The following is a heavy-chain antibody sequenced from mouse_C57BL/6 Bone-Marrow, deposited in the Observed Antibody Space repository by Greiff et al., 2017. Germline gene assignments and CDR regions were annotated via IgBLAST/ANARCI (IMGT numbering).Heavy chain of an antibody. V-gene: IGHV5-4*03. CDR2: ISDGGSYT. CDR3: ARNGTGY. D-gene: IGHD4-1*01. J-gene: IGHJ4*01. CDR1: GFTFSSYA. Sequence: EVKLMESGGGLVKPGGSLKLSCAASGFTFSSYAMSWVRQTPEKRLEWVATISDGGSYTYYPDNVKGRFTISRDNAKNNRYLQMSHLKSEDTAMYYCARNGTGYWGQGTSVTVSS.